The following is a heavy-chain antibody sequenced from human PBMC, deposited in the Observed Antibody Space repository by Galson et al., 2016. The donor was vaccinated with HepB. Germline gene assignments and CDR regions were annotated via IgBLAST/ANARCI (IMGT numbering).Heavy chain of an antibody. CDR3: ARGGLGYCSGGSCSLGDYGMDV. D-gene: IGHD2-15*01. Sequence: SLRLSCAASGFRFSSYAMSWVRRAPGKGLEWVSAISGTRGLTYYPGSVKGRFTISRENAKNSLYLQMNTLRAEDTAVYYCARGGLGYCSGGSCSLGDYGMDVWGHGTTVTVSS. CDR2: ISGTRGLT. V-gene: IGHV3-23*01. J-gene: IGHJ6*02. CDR1: GFRFSSYA.